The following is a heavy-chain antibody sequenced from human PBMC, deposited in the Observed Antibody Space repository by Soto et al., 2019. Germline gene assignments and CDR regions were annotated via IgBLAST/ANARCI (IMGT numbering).Heavy chain of an antibody. CDR1: GFTFSSHA. J-gene: IGHJ4*02. D-gene: IGHD2-8*01. Sequence: GGSLRLSCAASGFTFSSHAMGWLRQAPGTGPEWVAFVDGSGGDTSYADSVKGRFIVSRDNSDNSLFLRMNSLRAEDTGRYFCAKEIFAAAYAATSAFDLWGQGTLVTVSS. V-gene: IGHV3-23*01. CDR3: AKEIFAAAYAATSAFDL. CDR2: VDGSGGDT.